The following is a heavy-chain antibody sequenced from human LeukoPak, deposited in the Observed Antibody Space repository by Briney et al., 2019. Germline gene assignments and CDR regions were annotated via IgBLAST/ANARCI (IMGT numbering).Heavy chain of an antibody. V-gene: IGHV3-9*01. CDR2: ISWNSGSI. Sequence: GGSLRLSCAASGFTFDDYAMHWVRQAPGKGLEWVSGISWNSGSIGYADSVKGRFTISRDNAKNSLYLQMNSLRAEDTALYYCAKGGTTVVTPGAFDIWGQGTMVTVSS. D-gene: IGHD4-23*01. J-gene: IGHJ3*02. CDR1: GFTFDDYA. CDR3: AKGGTTVVTPGAFDI.